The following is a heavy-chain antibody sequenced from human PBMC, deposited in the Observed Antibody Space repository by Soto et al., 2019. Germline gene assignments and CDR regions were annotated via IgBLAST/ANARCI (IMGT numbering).Heavy chain of an antibody. D-gene: IGHD5-18*01. V-gene: IGHV1-69*02. CDR3: ARFQGYSYGAALDY. CDR2: MIPILGIA. Sequence: SVKVSCKASGGTFSSYTISWVRQAPGQGLEWMGRMIPILGIANYAQKFQGRVTITADKSTSTAYMELSSLRSEDTAVYYCARFQGYSYGAALDYWGQGTLFTVSS. J-gene: IGHJ4*02. CDR1: GGTFSSYT.